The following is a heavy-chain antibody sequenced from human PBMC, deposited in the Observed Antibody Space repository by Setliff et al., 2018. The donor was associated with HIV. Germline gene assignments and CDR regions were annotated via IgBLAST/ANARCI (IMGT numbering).Heavy chain of an antibody. CDR2: IYTSGNT. CDR1: GGSISSDNYY. V-gene: IGHV4-61*02. CDR3: ARESGLQVRGAMYYYMDV. Sequence: SETLSLTCTVSGGSISSDNYYWSWIRQPAGKGLGWIGRIYTSGNTKYNPSLKSRVTISVDTSKNQLSLKLSSVTAADTAVYYCARESGLQVRGAMYYYMDVWGTGTTVTV. D-gene: IGHD3-10*01. J-gene: IGHJ6*03.